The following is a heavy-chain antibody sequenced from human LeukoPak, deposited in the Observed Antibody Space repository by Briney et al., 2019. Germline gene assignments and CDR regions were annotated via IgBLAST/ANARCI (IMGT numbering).Heavy chain of an antibody. CDR2: ISAYNGNT. V-gene: IGHV1-18*01. CDR1: GYTFTSYG. J-gene: IGHJ4*02. D-gene: IGHD1-26*01. CDR3: ARAEWELHPTAYYFDY. Sequence: ASVTVSCKASGYTFTSYGISWVRQAPGQGLEWMGWISAYNGNTNYAQKLQGRVTMTTDTSTSTAYMELRSLRSDDTAVYYRARAEWELHPTAYYFDYWGQGTLVTVSS.